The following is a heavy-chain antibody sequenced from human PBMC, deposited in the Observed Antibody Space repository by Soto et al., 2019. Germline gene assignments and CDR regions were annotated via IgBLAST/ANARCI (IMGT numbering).Heavy chain of an antibody. J-gene: IGHJ3*02. Sequence: ASVKVSCKASGYTFTSYAMRWVRQAPGQRLEWMGWINAGNGNTKYSQKFQGRVTITRDTSASTAYMELSSLRSEDTAVYYCARGAYYYDSSGYYADAFDIWGQGTMVTVSS. D-gene: IGHD3-22*01. CDR2: INAGNGNT. CDR1: GYTFTSYA. V-gene: IGHV1-3*01. CDR3: ARGAYYYDSSGYYADAFDI.